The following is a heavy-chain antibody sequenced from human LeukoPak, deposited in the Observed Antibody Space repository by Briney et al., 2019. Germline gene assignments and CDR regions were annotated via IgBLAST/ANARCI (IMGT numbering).Heavy chain of an antibody. D-gene: IGHD6-6*01. V-gene: IGHV1-18*01. CDR2: ISAYNGNT. CDR1: GYTFTSYG. Sequence: ASVKVSCKASGYTFTSYGISWVRQAPGQGLEWMGWISAYNGNTNYAQKLQGRVTITADESTSTAYMELSSLRSEDTAVYYCARDLGSSSGYWGQGTLVTVSS. J-gene: IGHJ4*02. CDR3: ARDLGSSSGY.